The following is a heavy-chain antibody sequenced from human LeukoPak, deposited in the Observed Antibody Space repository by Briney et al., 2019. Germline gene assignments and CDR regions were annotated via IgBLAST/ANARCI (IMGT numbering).Heavy chain of an antibody. V-gene: IGHV3-30*18. CDR2: ISYDGSNK. CDR3: AKDPIDY. Sequence: PGGSLRLSCAASGFTFSGYGMHWVRQAPGKGLEWVAVISYDGSNKYYADSVKGRFTISRDNSKNTLYLQMNSLRAEDTAVYYCAKDPIDYWGQGTLVTVSS. J-gene: IGHJ4*02. CDR1: GFTFSGYG.